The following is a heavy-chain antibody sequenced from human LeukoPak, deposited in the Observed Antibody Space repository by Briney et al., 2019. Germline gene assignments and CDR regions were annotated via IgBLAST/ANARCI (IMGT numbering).Heavy chain of an antibody. Sequence: GGSLRLSCAASGFTFSSYSMNWVRQAPGKGLEWVSYISSSSSTIYYADSVKGRFTISRDNSKNTLYLQMNSLRAEDTAVYYCAKGLVPNYYYYGMDVWGQGTTVTVSS. CDR2: ISSSSSTI. V-gene: IGHV3-48*01. CDR3: AKGLVPNYYYYGMDV. J-gene: IGHJ6*02. D-gene: IGHD2-21*01. CDR1: GFTFSSYS.